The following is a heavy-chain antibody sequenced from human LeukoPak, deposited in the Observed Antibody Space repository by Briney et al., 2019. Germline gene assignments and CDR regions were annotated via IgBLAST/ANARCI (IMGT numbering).Heavy chain of an antibody. V-gene: IGHV3-72*01. CDR2: TRNKANSYTT. Sequence: GGSLRLSCAASGFTFSDHYMDWVRQAPGKGLEWVGRTRNKANSYTTEYAASVKGRFTISRDDSKNSLYLQMNSLKTEDTAVYYCAGEPATTTVTYPFFDYWGQGTLVTVSS. J-gene: IGHJ4*02. CDR1: GFTFSDHY. CDR3: AGEPATTTVTYPFFDY. D-gene: IGHD4-17*01.